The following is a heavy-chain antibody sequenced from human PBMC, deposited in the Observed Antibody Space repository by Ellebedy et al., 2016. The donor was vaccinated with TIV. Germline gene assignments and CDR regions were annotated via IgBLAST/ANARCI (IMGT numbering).Heavy chain of an antibody. D-gene: IGHD2-2*01. J-gene: IGHJ4*02. Sequence: GESLKISCAASGFTSRTYAMNWVRQAPGKWLAWVSGISGRGSNTYYADSVKGRFTISSDSSSNTLYLQMSSLRPEDTALYYCAKASLSCGTTRCYADLWYFDHWGQGTLVTVSS. CDR3: AKASLSCGTTRCYADLWYFDH. CDR1: GFTSRTYA. V-gene: IGHV3-23*01. CDR2: ISGRGSNT.